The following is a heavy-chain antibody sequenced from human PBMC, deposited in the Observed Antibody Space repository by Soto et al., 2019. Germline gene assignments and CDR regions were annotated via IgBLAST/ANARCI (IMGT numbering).Heavy chain of an antibody. CDR2: INPNSGNT. D-gene: IGHD3-16*02. CDR1: GYTFTSYD. J-gene: IGHJ4*02. CDR3: ARGLYDYVWGSYRYRDY. V-gene: IGHV1-8*01. Sequence: ASVKVSCKASGYTFTSYDINCVRQATGQGLEWMGWINPNSGNTGYAQKFQGRVTMTRNTSISTAYMELSSLRSEDTAVYYCARGLYDYVWGSYRYRDYWGQGTLVAVSS.